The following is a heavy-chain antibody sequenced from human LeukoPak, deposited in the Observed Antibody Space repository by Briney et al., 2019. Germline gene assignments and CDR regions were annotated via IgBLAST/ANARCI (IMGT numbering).Heavy chain of an antibody. CDR1: GGSISSGDYY. CDR3: ARDSGGRFDY. CDR2: TYYSGST. Sequence: SETLSLTCTVSGGSISSGDYYWSWIRQPPGKGLEWIGYTYYSGSTYYNPSLKSRVTISVDTSKNQFSLKLSSVTAADTAVYYCARDSGGRFDYWGQGTLVTVSS. V-gene: IGHV4-30-4*01. D-gene: IGHD3-10*01. J-gene: IGHJ4*02.